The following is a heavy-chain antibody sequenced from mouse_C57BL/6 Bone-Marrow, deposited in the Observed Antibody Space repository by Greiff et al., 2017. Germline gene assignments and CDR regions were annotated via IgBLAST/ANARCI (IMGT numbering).Heavy chain of an antibody. Sequence: VQLQQSGAELVKPGASVKLSCKASGYTFTSYWMHWVKQRPGQGLEWIGMIHPYSGSTNYNEKFKSKATLTVDKSTSTTYMQLRSLTAEDSAVYDCARARSYGGRFAYWGQGTLVTVSA. CDR1: GYTFTSYW. J-gene: IGHJ3*01. V-gene: IGHV1-64*01. D-gene: IGHD1-1*02. CDR2: IHPYSGST. CDR3: ARARSYGGRFAY.